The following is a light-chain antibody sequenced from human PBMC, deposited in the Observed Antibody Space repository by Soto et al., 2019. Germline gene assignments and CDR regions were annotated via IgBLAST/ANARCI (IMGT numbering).Light chain of an antibody. CDR1: QTTNTW. Sequence: DIQMTQFPSTLSASVGDRVTITCRASQTTNTWLAWYQQKPGTAPQLLIYDAARLEGGVPTRFSASGSGTAFTLTIRSLQPDDLGKYYWQPYISYPYTFGQGTKVEIK. V-gene: IGKV1-5*01. J-gene: IGKJ2*01. CDR3: QPYISYPYT. CDR2: DAA.